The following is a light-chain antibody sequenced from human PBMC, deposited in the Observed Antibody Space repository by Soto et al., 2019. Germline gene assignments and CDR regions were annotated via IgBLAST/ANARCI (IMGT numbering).Light chain of an antibody. J-gene: IGLJ3*02. Sequence: QSALTQPPSVSGSPGQSVTISCAGTSSDVGSFNRVSWYQQPPGTAPRLMIYEVIYRPSGVPDRFAGSKSGNTASLTISGLQAEDEADYYCSSYTTSGTLLFGGGTKLTVL. CDR2: EVI. CDR1: SSDVGSFNR. CDR3: SSYTTSGTLL. V-gene: IGLV2-18*02.